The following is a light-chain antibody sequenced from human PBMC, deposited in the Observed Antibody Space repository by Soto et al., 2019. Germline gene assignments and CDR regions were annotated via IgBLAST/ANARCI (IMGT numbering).Light chain of an antibody. J-gene: IGKJ5*01. CDR2: DAS. CDR3: QQYDNLLPIT. Sequence: IPMTQSPSYLSASVGDRVTITCQASQDISKNLNWYQQKPGKAPKLLIYDASSLQTGVPSRFSGSGSATHFTFTISSLQPEDVATYYCQQYDNLLPITFGQGTRLEIK. V-gene: IGKV1-33*01. CDR1: QDISKN.